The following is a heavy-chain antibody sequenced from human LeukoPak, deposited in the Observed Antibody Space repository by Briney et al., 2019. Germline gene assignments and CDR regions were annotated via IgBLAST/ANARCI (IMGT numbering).Heavy chain of an antibody. CDR2: ISGSGVGT. CDR1: GFSFSTYA. J-gene: IGHJ4*02. CDR3: AKGIGYSYGADY. Sequence: GGSQRLSCAASGFSFSTYAMSWVRQAPGKGLEWVSAISGSGVGTYYADSLKGRFTISRDNSKNTLYLQMNSLRAVDTAVYYCAKGIGYSYGADYWGQGTLVTVSS. V-gene: IGHV3-23*01. D-gene: IGHD5-18*01.